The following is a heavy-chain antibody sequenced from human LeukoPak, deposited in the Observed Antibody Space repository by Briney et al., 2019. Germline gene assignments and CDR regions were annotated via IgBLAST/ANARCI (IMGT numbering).Heavy chain of an antibody. CDR3: TTGGYGGQFDY. Sequence: PGGSLRLSCAASGFAFSNAWMSWVRQAPGKGLEWVGRIKSKTDGGTTDYAAPVKGRFTISRDDSKNTLYLQMNSLKAEDTAVYYCTTGGYGGQFDYWGQGTLVTVSS. CDR2: IKSKTDGGTT. J-gene: IGHJ4*02. D-gene: IGHD5-12*01. V-gene: IGHV3-15*01. CDR1: GFAFSNAW.